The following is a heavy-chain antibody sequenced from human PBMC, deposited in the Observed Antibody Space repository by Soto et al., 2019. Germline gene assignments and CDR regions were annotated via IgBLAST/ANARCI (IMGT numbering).Heavy chain of an antibody. J-gene: IGHJ3*02. CDR1: GGSISSYF. CDR2: IYYSGST. D-gene: IGHD2-15*01. V-gene: IGHV4-59*04. Sequence: QVQLQESAPGLVKPSETLSLTCTVSGGSISSYFWSWIRQPPGKGLEWFGYIYYSGSTYYNPSLTGRVNMSVATSKDQFSLNLRSVTAADTAIYFCACHGSYADRLYSFSIWGQGTMVTVSS. CDR3: ACHGSYADRLYSFSI.